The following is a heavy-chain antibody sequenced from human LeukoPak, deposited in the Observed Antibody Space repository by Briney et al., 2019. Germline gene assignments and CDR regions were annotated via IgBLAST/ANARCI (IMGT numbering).Heavy chain of an antibody. J-gene: IGHJ3*02. V-gene: IGHV4-31*03. Sequence: SQTLSLTCTVSGGSISSGGYYWSWIRQHPGKGLEWIGYIYYSGSTYYNPSLKSRVTISVDTSKNQFSLKLSSVTAADTAVYYCARLDIVVVPAAILDIWGQGTMVTVSS. CDR3: ARLDIVVVPAAILDI. D-gene: IGHD2-2*03. CDR2: IYYSGST. CDR1: GGSISSGGYY.